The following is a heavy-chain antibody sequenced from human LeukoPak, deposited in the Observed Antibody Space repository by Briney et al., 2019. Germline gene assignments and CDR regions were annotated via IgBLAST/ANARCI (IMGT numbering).Heavy chain of an antibody. Sequence: SETLSLTCTVSGGSISSHYWSWIRQPPGKGLEWIAYLFDSVNTKDNPSLQSRLTLSADTSKNQFSLRLSSVTAADTAVYYCATIKRGSIFGYFDFWGQGIVVTVSS. CDR1: GGSISSHY. D-gene: IGHD5-18*01. CDR3: ATIKRGSIFGYFDF. CDR2: LFDSVNT. J-gene: IGHJ4*02. V-gene: IGHV4-59*11.